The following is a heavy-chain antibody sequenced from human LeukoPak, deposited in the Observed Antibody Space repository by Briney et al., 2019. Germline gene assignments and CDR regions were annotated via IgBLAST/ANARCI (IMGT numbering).Heavy chain of an antibody. CDR1: GGSISSGAYS. CDR2: IYYSGSA. Sequence: SETLSLTCAVSGGSISSGAYSWSWIRQPPGKGLEWIGYIYYSGSAYYNPSLESRVTISVDTSKNQFSLKVSSVTAADTAVYYCARVVGVTSFDPWGQGTLVTVSS. D-gene: IGHD1-26*01. CDR3: ARVVGVTSFDP. V-gene: IGHV4-30-4*07. J-gene: IGHJ5*02.